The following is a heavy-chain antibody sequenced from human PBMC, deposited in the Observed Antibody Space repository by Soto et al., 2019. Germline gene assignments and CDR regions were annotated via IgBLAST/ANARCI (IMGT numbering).Heavy chain of an antibody. CDR3: ARDLGTGYDSGDY. CDR1: GDIFSGYS. CDR2: IIPRFGST. V-gene: IGHV1-69*14. D-gene: IGHD5-12*01. J-gene: IGHJ4*02. Sequence: QVQLVQSGAEVKKPGSSVKVSCTASGDIFSGYSISWVRQAPGQGLEWMGGIIPRFGSTNYAPKFQGRVTITADKSTNTGYMELSSLTSEDTAVYYCARDLGTGYDSGDYWGQGTLVTVSS.